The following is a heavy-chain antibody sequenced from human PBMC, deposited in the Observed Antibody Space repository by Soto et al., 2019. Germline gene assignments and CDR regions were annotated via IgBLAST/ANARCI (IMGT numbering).Heavy chain of an antibody. CDR1: GGTFSTYA. D-gene: IGHD5-18*01. J-gene: IGHJ4*02. CDR3: ASGIQLWLRGISNGYSG. V-gene: IGHV1-69*05. CDR2: IIPMSGTA. Sequence: QVQLVQSGAEVKKPESSVKVSCKAPGGTFSTYAISWVRQAAGQGLEWMGGIIPMSGTANYAQRFQDRVTTTSDDSTSTVYMGLSSLRSENTAVYFSASGIQLWLRGISNGYSGWGQGTVVTVSS.